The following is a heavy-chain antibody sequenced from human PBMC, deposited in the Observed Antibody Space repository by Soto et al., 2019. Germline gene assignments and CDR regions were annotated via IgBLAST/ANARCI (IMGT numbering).Heavy chain of an antibody. D-gene: IGHD2-15*01. CDR3: AKDRGYCSGGSCYGGGLDY. V-gene: IGHV3-23*01. CDR1: GFTFSSYA. Sequence: EVQLLESGGGLVQPGGSLRLSCAASGFTFSSYAMSWVRQAPGKGLEWVSAISGSGGSTYYADSVKGRFTISRDNSNNTLYLQMNSLRAEDTAVYYCAKDRGYCSGGSCYGGGLDYWGQGTLVTVSS. J-gene: IGHJ4*02. CDR2: ISGSGGST.